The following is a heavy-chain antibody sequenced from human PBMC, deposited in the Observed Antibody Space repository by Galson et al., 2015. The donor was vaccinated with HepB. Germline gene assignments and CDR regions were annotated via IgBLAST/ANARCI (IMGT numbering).Heavy chain of an antibody. J-gene: IGHJ5*02. V-gene: IGHV5-51*01. Sequence: SGAEVKKPGGSLKISCKGSGYSFTSYWIGWVRQMPGKGLEWMGIIYPGDSDTRYSPSFQGQVTISADKSISTAYLQWSSLKASDTAMYYCARHQEYQLLSAKEGVFSWFDPWGQGTLVTVSS. CDR2: IYPGDSDT. D-gene: IGHD2-2*01. CDR1: GYSFTSYW. CDR3: ARHQEYQLLSAKEGVFSWFDP.